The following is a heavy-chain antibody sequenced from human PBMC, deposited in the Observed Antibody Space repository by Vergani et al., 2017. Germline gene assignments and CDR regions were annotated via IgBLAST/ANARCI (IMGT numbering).Heavy chain of an antibody. V-gene: IGHV4-61*02. D-gene: IGHD1-14*01. CDR3: AGDFSETTPRYYYYYGMDG. Sequence: QVQLQESGPGLVKPSQTLSLTCTVPGCSISSGSYYWSWIRQPAGKGLEWIGRIYTSGSTNYNPSLKSRVTISVDTSKNQFSLKLSSVTAADTAVYYCAGDFSETTPRYYYYYGMDGWEQGTTITVSS. CDR1: GCSISSGSYY. CDR2: IYTSGST. J-gene: IGHJ6*01.